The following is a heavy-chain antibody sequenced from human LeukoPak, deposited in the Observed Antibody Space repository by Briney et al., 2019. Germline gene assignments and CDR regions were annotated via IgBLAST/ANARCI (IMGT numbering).Heavy chain of an antibody. CDR3: ARDPAKFWSGHDY. J-gene: IGHJ4*02. CDR2: ISYDGSNK. D-gene: IGHD3-3*01. V-gene: IGHV3-30-3*01. Sequence: GGSLRLSCAASGLTFSSYAMHWVRQAPGKGLEWVAVISYDGSNKYYADSVKGRFTISRDNSKNTLYVQMNSLRAEDTAVYYCARDPAKFWSGHDYWGQGTLVTVSS. CDR1: GLTFSSYA.